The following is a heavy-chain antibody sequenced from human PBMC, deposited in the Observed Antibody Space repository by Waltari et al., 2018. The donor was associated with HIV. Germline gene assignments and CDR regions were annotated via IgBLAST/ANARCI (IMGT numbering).Heavy chain of an antibody. Sequence: EVQLVQSGAEVKKPGESLKISCKGSGYSFTSYWIGWVRQLTGKGLEWMGIIYPGDSDTRYSPSFQGQVTSSADKSISTAYLQWSSLKASDTAMYYCARQVAATVTTGLGWFDPWGQGTLVTVSS. CDR2: IYPGDSDT. D-gene: IGHD4-17*01. J-gene: IGHJ5*02. V-gene: IGHV5-51*01. CDR3: ARQVAATVTTGLGWFDP. CDR1: GYSFTSYW.